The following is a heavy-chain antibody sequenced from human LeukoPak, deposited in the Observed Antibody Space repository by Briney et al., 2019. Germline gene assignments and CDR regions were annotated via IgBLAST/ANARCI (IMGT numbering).Heavy chain of an antibody. CDR3: ARDRTYSSGWYDY. CDR2: IYGGGDST. V-gene: IGHV3-23*01. D-gene: IGHD6-19*01. CDR1: GFTFSSYA. Sequence: GGSLRLSCAASGFTFSSYAMNWVRQLPGKGLEWVSAIYGGGDSTYYADSVKGRFTISRDNSKNTLYLQVNSLRAEDTAVYYCARDRTYSSGWYDYWGQGTLVTVSS. J-gene: IGHJ4*02.